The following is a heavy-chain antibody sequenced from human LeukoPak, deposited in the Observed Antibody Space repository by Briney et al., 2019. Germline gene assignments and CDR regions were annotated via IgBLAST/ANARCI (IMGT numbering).Heavy chain of an antibody. CDR3: ARLSPPPGIVLPGTVDY. V-gene: IGHV4-39*01. D-gene: IGHD6-19*01. Sequence: PSETLSLTCAVSGGSLSSSSYYWGWIRQPPGKGLEWIGTFYYGGSTYYNPSLKSRVTISVDTSENQFSLNLSSVTAPDTAVYYCARLSPPPGIVLPGTVDYWGQGTLVTVSP. J-gene: IGHJ4*02. CDR2: FYYGGST. CDR1: GGSLSSSSYY.